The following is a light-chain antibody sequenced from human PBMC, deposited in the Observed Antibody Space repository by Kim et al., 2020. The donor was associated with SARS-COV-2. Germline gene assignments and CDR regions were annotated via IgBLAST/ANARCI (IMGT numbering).Light chain of an antibody. V-gene: IGKV2-24*01. J-gene: IGKJ5*01. CDR2: KSA. CDR3: MRATQFPLT. CDR1: QSLVHSDGNTS. Sequence: PAPIACRSSQSLVHSDGNTSLMRLQRRPGQRPRLLIYKSAVRFSGGPDRFSGSGAGADFTLKISRVEAEDVGVFSCMRATQFPLTVGQGTRLE.